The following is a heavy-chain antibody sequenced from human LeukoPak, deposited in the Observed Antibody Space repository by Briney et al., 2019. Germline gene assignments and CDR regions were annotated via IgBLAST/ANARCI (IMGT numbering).Heavy chain of an antibody. CDR3: ARHVDSSSWRAIDY. CDR1: GYSFTSYW. J-gene: IGHJ4*02. CDR2: IYPGDSDT. V-gene: IGHV5-51*01. Sequence: GESLKISCKGSGYSFTSYWIGWVRQMPGKGLEWMGIIYPGDSDTRYSPSFQGQVTITADKSISTAYLQWSSLKASDTAMYSCARHVDSSSWRAIDYWGQGTLVAPSS. D-gene: IGHD6-13*01.